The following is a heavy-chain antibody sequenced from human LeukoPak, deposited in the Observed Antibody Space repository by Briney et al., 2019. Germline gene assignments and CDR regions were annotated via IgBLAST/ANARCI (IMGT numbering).Heavy chain of an antibody. CDR1: GFTFSGYG. Sequence: GGSLRLSCAASGFTFSGYGMHWVRQAPGKGLERVAFVRYDSSNKYYADSVKGRFTVSRDNSKNMLYLQMDSLRAEDTAVYYCARDAVYYYDSSGCLDYWGQGTLVTVSS. CDR2: VRYDSSNK. D-gene: IGHD3-22*01. CDR3: ARDAVYYYDSSGCLDY. V-gene: IGHV3-30*02. J-gene: IGHJ4*02.